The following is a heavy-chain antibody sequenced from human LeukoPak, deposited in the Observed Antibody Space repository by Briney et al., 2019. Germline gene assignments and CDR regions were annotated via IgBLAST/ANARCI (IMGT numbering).Heavy chain of an antibody. Sequence: PSETLSLTCTVSGGSISSSSYYWGWIRQPPGKGLEWIGSIYYSGSTYYNPSLKSRVTISVDTSKNQFSLKLRSVTAADTAVYYCARHSRYSGYPNWFDPWGQGTLVTVSS. CDR3: ARHSRYSGYPNWFDP. CDR2: IYYSGST. CDR1: GGSISSSSYY. J-gene: IGHJ5*02. D-gene: IGHD5-12*01. V-gene: IGHV4-39*01.